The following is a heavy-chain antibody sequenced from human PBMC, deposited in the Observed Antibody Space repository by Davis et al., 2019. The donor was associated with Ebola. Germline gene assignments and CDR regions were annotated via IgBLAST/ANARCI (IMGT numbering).Heavy chain of an antibody. CDR1: GFTFSSYA. D-gene: IGHD2-2*01. Sequence: GESLKISCAASGFTFSSYAMSWVRQAPGKGLEWVSAISGSGGSTYYADSVKGRFTISRDNSKNTLYLQMNSLRAEDTAVYYCAKDWVVVVPAAIGANWFDPWGQGTLVTVSS. J-gene: IGHJ5*02. CDR2: ISGSGGST. V-gene: IGHV3-23*01. CDR3: AKDWVVVVPAAIGANWFDP.